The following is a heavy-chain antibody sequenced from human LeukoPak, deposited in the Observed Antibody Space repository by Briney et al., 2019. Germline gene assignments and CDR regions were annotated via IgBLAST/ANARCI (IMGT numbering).Heavy chain of an antibody. V-gene: IGHV3-23*01. D-gene: IGHD3-22*01. CDR2: ISGSGGST. CDR1: GITLSNYG. Sequence: GGSLRLSCAVSGITLSNYGMSWVRQAPGKGLEWVAGISGSGGSTNYADSVKGRFTISRDNAKNTLFLQLNSLRAEDTAVYFCAKRGVVIRVILVGFHKEAYYFDSWGQGALVTVSS. CDR3: AKRGVVIRVILVGFHKEAYYFDS. J-gene: IGHJ4*02.